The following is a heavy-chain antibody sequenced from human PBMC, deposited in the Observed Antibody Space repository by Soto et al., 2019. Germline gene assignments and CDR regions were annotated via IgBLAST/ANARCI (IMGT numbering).Heavy chain of an antibody. CDR2: IIPIFGTA. D-gene: IGHD4-17*01. J-gene: IGHJ6*02. CDR1: GGTFSNYA. V-gene: IGHV1-69*12. CDR3: ATHHDYGGNYSYYGMDV. Sequence: QVQLVQSGAEVKKPGSSVKVSCKASGGTFSNYAISWVRQAPGQGLEWMGGIIPIFGTANYAQKFQGRVTMTADEYTNTAYMEVSSLRSEDTAVYYCATHHDYGGNYSYYGMDVWGQGTTVTVSS.